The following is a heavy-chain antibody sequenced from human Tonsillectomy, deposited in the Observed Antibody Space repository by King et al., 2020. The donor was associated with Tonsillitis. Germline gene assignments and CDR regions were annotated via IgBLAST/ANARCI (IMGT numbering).Heavy chain of an antibody. J-gene: IGHJ4*02. CDR1: GGSISSGDYY. CDR2: IYYSGST. V-gene: IGHV4-30-4*01. Sequence: QLQESGPGLVKPSQTLSLTCTVSGGSISSGDYYWSWIRQPPGKGLEWIGYIYYSGSTYYNPSLRSRVSISVDTSKNQFSLKLNSVTAADTAVYYCARVLPSIGLIHWGQGTLVTVSS. D-gene: IGHD2-15*01. CDR3: ARVLPSIGLIH.